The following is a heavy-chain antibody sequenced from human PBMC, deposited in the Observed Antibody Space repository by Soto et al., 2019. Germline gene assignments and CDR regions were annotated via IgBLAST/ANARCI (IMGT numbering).Heavy chain of an antibody. V-gene: IGHV3-30*03. CDR1: GFTFSSYG. J-gene: IGHJ4*02. CDR3: AADVGGYIYGLGKY. CDR2: ISYDGSNK. Sequence: PGGSLRLSCAASGFTFSSYGMHWVRQAPGKGLEWVAVISYDGSNKYYADSVKGRFTISRDNSKNTLYLQMNSLRAEDTAVYYCAADVGGYIYGLGKYWGQGTLVTVS. D-gene: IGHD5-18*01.